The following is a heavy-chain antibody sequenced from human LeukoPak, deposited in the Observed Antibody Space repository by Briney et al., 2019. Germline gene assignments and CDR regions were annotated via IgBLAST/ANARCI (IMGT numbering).Heavy chain of an antibody. J-gene: IGHJ4*02. CDR2: INPSGGSA. Sequence: ASVKVSCKASGYTFSIYKMHWVRQAPGQGLEWMGIINPSGGSASDAQKFQGRLTMTRDTSTSTLYMELSSLRSEDTAVYYCAREGVAATGLDYWGQGTLVTVSS. CDR1: GYTFSIYK. CDR3: AREGVAATGLDY. V-gene: IGHV1-46*01. D-gene: IGHD6-13*01.